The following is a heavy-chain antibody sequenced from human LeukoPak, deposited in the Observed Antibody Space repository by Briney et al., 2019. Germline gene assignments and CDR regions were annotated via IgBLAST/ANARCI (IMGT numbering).Heavy chain of an antibody. J-gene: IGHJ4*02. CDR2: LYRDGST. CDR3: ARDSGDGDYEPLDY. V-gene: IGHV3-53*01. CDR1: GFTFSSYA. D-gene: IGHD4-17*01. Sequence: GGSLRLSCAASGFTFSSYAMTWARQAPGKGLEWVSILYRDGSTYYADSVKGRFTISRDSSKNMLYLQMNSLRVEDTAVYYCARDSGDGDYEPLDYWGQGTQVTVSS.